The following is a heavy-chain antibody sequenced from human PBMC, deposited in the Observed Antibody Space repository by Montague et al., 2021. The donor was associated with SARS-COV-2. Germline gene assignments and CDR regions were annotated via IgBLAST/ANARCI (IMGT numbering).Heavy chain of an antibody. V-gene: IGHV3-30*04. CDR2: ISYDGSNK. CDR1: GFTFSSYA. J-gene: IGHJ6*02. CDR3: ARARGGSYYYGMDA. D-gene: IGHD1-26*01. Sequence: SLRLSCAASGFTFSSYAMHWVRQAPGKGLEWVAVISYDGSNKYYADSVKGRFTISRDNSKNTLYLQMNSLRAEDTAVYYCARARGGSYYYGMDAWGQGTTVTVSS.